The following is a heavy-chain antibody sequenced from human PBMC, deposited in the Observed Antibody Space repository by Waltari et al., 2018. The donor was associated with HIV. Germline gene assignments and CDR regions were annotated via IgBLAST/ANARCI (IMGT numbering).Heavy chain of an antibody. CDR3: ARGESATWANLDF. CDR1: GYTVAAFH. CDR2: VNPANGAT. D-gene: IGHD1-26*01. J-gene: IGHJ4*01. Sequence: QVQLVQSAAELKSPGASVQIACRTSGYTVAAFHIHWLRQAPGERLLWVGWVNPANGATNYAQELQDWVSVTTDRSITTVYLTLKRLRSDDTAGYYCARGESATWANLDFWGQGTVVSVSS. V-gene: IGHV1-2*04.